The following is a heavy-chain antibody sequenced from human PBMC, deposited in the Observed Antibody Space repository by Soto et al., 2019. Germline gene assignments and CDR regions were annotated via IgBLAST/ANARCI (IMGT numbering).Heavy chain of an antibody. CDR1: GGTFSSYT. CDR3: ACTFGEFHNWFDP. Sequence: GASVKVSCKASGGTFSSYTISWVRQAPGQGLEWMGRIIPILGIANYAQKFQGRVTITADKSTSTAYMELSSLRSEDTAVYYCACTFGEFHNWFDPWGQGTLVTVSS. CDR2: IIPILGIA. D-gene: IGHD3-10*01. V-gene: IGHV1-69*02. J-gene: IGHJ5*02.